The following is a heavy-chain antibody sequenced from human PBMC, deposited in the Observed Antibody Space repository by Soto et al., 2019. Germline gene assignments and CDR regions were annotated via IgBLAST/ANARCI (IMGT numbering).Heavy chain of an antibody. Sequence: QVQLVQSGDEVKKPGASVKVSCKASGYIFVNYGIAWVRQAPRQGLEWMGWISPYTGNTHSASKVQGRLTMTTDTCTNTAYMDLGSLTSDDTAVYYCVMVDNYVTPTPQDVWGQGTTVTVSS. CDR3: VMVDNYVTPTPQDV. CDR2: ISPYTGNT. CDR1: GYIFVNYG. V-gene: IGHV1-18*01. D-gene: IGHD3-16*01. J-gene: IGHJ6*02.